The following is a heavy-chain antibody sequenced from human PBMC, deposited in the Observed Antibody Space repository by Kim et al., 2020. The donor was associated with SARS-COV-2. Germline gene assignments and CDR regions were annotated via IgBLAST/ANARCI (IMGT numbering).Heavy chain of an antibody. V-gene: IGHV3-30*04. D-gene: IGHD3-9*01. CDR2: ISYDGSNK. J-gene: IGHJ4*02. Sequence: GGSLRLSCAASGFAFSSYAMHWVRQAPGKGLEWVAVISYDGSNKYYADSVKGRFTISRDNSKNTLYLQMNSLRAEDTAVYYCARGGFDTARKYCFDYWGQGTLVTVSS. CDR1: GFAFSSYA. CDR3: ARGGFDTARKYCFDY.